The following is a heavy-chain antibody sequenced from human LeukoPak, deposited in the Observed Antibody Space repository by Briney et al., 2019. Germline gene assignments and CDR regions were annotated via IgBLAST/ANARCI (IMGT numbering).Heavy chain of an antibody. CDR1: GFTFSSYA. CDR3: ARGEYSSSYHFDY. CDR2: ISYDGSNK. V-gene: IGHV3-30-3*01. Sequence: PGRSLRLSCAASGFTFSSYAMHWVRQAPGKGLEWVAVISYDGSNKYYADSVKGRFTISRDNSKNTLYLQMNSLRAEDTAVYYCARGEYSSSYHFDYWGQGTLVTVSS. D-gene: IGHD6-6*01. J-gene: IGHJ4*02.